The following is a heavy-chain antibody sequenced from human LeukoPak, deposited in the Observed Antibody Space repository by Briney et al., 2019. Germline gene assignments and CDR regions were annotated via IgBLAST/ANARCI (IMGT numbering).Heavy chain of an antibody. CDR1: GFTFSGYD. V-gene: IGHV3-13*01. Sequence: GGSLRLSCAASGFTFSGYDMHWVRQATGKGLEWVSGIGIPGDTYYPGSVKGRFTISRENAKNSFYLQMNSLRVEDTAVYYCARAHVAAGVAFDIWGQGTLVTVSS. CDR2: IGIPGDT. D-gene: IGHD6-25*01. J-gene: IGHJ3*02. CDR3: ARAHVAAGVAFDI.